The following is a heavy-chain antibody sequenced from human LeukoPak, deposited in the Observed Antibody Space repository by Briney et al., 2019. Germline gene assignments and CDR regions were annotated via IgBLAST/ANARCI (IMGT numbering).Heavy chain of an antibody. CDR1: GYTFTGYY. CDR2: INPNSGGT. J-gene: IGHJ4*02. CDR3: AREALSLDTAMVLYFDY. D-gene: IGHD5-18*01. Sequence: SVKVSCKASGYTFTGYYMYWVLQAPGQGLEWIGWINPNSGGTNYAQKFQGRVTMTRDTSISTAYMELSRLRSDDTAVYYCAREALSLDTAMVLYFDYWGQGTLVTVSS. V-gene: IGHV1-2*02.